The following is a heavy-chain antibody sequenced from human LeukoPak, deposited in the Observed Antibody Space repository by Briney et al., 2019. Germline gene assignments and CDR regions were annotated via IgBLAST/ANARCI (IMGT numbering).Heavy chain of an antibody. J-gene: IGHJ5*02. D-gene: IGHD6-19*01. Sequence: GGSLRLSRAASGFTFSSYAMSWVRQAPGKGLEWVSAISGSGSSTYYADSVKGRFTISRDNSKNTLYLQMNSLGAEDTAVYYCAKSLSNGWINWFDPWGQGTLVTVSS. CDR2: ISGSGSST. V-gene: IGHV3-23*01. CDR3: AKSLSNGWINWFDP. CDR1: GFTFSSYA.